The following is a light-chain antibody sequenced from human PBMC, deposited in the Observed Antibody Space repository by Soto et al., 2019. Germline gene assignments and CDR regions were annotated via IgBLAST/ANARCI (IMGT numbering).Light chain of an antibody. CDR3: QQSYSRT. CDR2: AAS. V-gene: IGKV1-39*01. J-gene: IGKJ3*01. Sequence: DIQMTQSPSSLSASVGDRVTITCRASQSISSYLNWYQQKPGKAPKLLIYAASSLQSGVPSRSSGSGSGTDFTLTISSLQPEDFATYYCQQSYSRTFGPGTKVDIK. CDR1: QSISSY.